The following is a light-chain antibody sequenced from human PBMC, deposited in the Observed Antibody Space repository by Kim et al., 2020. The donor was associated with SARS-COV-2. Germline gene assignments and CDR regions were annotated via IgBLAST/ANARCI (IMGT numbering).Light chain of an antibody. CDR1: QSIGTN. CDR3: QQYNVWPPLT. V-gene: IGKV3-15*01. Sequence: EVVMMQSPATLSVSPGERATLSCRASQSIGTNLAWYQQKLGQTPRLLIYDASTRATGIPARFSGSGSGAEFTLTISSLQSEDFAIYYCQQYNVWPPLTFGGGTKVDIK. CDR2: DAS. J-gene: IGKJ4*01.